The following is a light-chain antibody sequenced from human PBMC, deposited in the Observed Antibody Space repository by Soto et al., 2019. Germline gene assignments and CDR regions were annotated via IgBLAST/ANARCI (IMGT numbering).Light chain of an antibody. Sequence: EVVLTQSPDTLSFPPGGSASLSCRASQSVSSYLAWYQQRPGQALRLLIYDVSKRATGIPARFSGSGSRTDFTLTINSLEPEDFAIYFCHQRSNWPLTFGGGTKLEIK. CDR2: DVS. V-gene: IGKV3-11*01. CDR3: HQRSNWPLT. J-gene: IGKJ4*01. CDR1: QSVSSY.